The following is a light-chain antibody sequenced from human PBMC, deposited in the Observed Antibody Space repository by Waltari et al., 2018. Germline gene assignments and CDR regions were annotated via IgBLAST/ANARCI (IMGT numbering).Light chain of an antibody. V-gene: IGLV2-14*03. CDR3: KSYTSGLTYV. Sequence: QSALTQPASVSGSPGQSITISCTGTNSDVGAFTHVSWYQQLPGSAPKVMIFDVINRPSGVSNRFSGSKSGNTASLTISGLQAEDEADYYCKSYTSGLTYVFGTGTKVTVL. CDR2: DVI. J-gene: IGLJ1*01. CDR1: NSDVGAFTH.